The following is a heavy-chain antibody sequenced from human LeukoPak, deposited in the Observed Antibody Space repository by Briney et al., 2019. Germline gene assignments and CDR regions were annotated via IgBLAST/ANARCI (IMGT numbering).Heavy chain of an antibody. CDR1: GYTFTCYD. CDR3: ARGHGAYYYDSSGYYYEDY. CDR2: MNPNSGGT. D-gene: IGHD3-22*01. Sequence: ASVKVSCKASGYTFTCYDINWVRQATGQGLEWMGWMNPNSGGTNYAQKFQGRVTMTRDTSISTAYMELSRLRSDDTAVYYCARGHGAYYYDSSGYYYEDYWGQGTLVTVSS. J-gene: IGHJ4*02. V-gene: IGHV1-2*02.